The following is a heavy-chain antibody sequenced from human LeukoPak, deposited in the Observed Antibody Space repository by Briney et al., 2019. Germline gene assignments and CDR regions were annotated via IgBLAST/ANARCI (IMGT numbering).Heavy chain of an antibody. Sequence: TGGSLRLSCAASGFTFSNYAMNWVRQAPGRGLEWVSGFSGSGGTTYYADSVKGRFTISRDNSKNTLYLQMNSLRVEDTAVYYCANGNRCTSPNCLGYYYFYMDVWGKGTTVTVSS. V-gene: IGHV3-23*01. CDR1: GFTFSNYA. D-gene: IGHD2-8*01. J-gene: IGHJ6*03. CDR3: ANGNRCTSPNCLGYYYFYMDV. CDR2: FSGSGGTT.